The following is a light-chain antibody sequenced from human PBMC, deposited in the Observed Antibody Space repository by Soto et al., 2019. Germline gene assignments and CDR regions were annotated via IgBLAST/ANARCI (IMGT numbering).Light chain of an antibody. CDR2: DTN. CDR1: TGVVTSGHS. J-gene: IGLJ2*01. CDR3: LLAYSGDREV. V-gene: IGLV7-46*01. Sequence: QAVVTQEPSLTVSPGGTVTLTCGSSTGVVTSGHSPSWFQQKPGQAPRTLISDTNNKFSWTPARFSGSLLGGRAALTLSGEQPEDEADYYCLLAYSGDREVFGGGTKLTVL.